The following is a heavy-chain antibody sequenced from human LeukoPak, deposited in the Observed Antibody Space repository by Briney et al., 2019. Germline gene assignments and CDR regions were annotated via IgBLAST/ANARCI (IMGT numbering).Heavy chain of an antibody. V-gene: IGHV3-53*01. CDR1: GFTVSSNS. CDR2: TGSGGST. D-gene: IGHD3-22*01. J-gene: IGHJ5*02. Sequence: PGGSLRLSCTVSGFTVSSNSMSWVRQAPGKGLEWVSGITGSGGSTYYADSVKGRFTISRDNSKNTLNLQMNSLRAEDTAVYYCARDLGQYYDTSDNWFDPWGQGTLVTVSS. CDR3: ARDLGQYYDTSDNWFDP.